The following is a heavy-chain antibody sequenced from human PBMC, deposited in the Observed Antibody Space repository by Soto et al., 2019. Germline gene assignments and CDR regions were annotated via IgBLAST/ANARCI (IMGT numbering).Heavy chain of an antibody. J-gene: IGHJ6*02. CDR3: ARHRYYDFICSMPDHYYVMDF. D-gene: IGHD3-22*01. Sequence: PGESLKISCKGSGYSFTSYWIGWVRQMPGKGLEWMGIIYPGDSDTRYSPSFQGQVTISADKSISTAYLQWSSLKASDTAMYYCARHRYYDFICSMPDHYYVMDFWGQGTTVTV. V-gene: IGHV5-51*01. CDR1: GYSFTSYW. CDR2: IYPGDSDT.